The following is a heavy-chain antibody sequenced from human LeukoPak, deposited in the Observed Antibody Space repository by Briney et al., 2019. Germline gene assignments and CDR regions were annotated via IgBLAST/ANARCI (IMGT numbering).Heavy chain of an antibody. V-gene: IGHV7-4-1*02. CDR3: ARDISWGYSYGGYRY. CDR1: GYTFTSYA. J-gene: IGHJ4*02. D-gene: IGHD5-18*01. CDR2: IDTNTGNP. Sequence: ASVKVSCKASGYTFTSYAMNWVRQAPGQGLEWMGWIDTNTGNPTYAQGFTGRFVFSLDTSVSTAYLQISSLKAEDTAVYYCARDISWGYSYGGYRYWGQGTLVTVSS.